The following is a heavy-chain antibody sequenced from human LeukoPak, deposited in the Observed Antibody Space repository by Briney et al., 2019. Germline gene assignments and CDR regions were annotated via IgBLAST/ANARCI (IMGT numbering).Heavy chain of an antibody. CDR3: ARHGCSSTSCYANYYYMDV. CDR1: GFTFSDYY. V-gene: IGHV3-11*01. Sequence: GGSLRLSCAASGFTFSDYYMSWIRQAPGKGLEWVSYISSSGSTIYYADSVKGRFTISRDNAKNSLCLQMNSLRAEDTAVYYCARHGCSSTSCYANYYYMDVWGKGTTVTVSS. CDR2: ISSSGSTI. J-gene: IGHJ6*03. D-gene: IGHD2-2*01.